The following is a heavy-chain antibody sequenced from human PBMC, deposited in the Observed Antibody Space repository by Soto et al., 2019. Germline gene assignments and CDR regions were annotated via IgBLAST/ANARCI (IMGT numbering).Heavy chain of an antibody. CDR3: ARRVRSTATTVVDDVTI. J-gene: IGHJ3*02. V-gene: IGHV4-34*01. Sequence: VQIQQWGAGLLKPSETLSLTCAVFGGSVNSGNYYWSCIRQPPGKGLQWIGEMSPSGGTHVNPSIKSRIIIAMDTSKNNFAQKMSTRITADTALESCARRVRSTATTVVDDVTIWGPGTMATVSS. CDR2: MSPSGGT. CDR1: GGSVNSGNYY. D-gene: IGHD1-7*01.